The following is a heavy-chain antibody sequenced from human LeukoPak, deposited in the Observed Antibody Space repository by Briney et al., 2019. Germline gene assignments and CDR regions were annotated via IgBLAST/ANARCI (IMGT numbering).Heavy chain of an antibody. CDR1: GGSISSYY. Sequence: KPSETLSLTCTISGGSISSYYWSWIRQPAGKGLEWIGRIYTSGSTNYNPSLKSRVTMSVDTSKNQFSLKLSSVTAADTAVYYCARAGSIWSGYYRFDPWGQGTLVTVSS. CDR2: IYTSGST. CDR3: ARAGSIWSGYYRFDP. J-gene: IGHJ5*02. D-gene: IGHD3-3*01. V-gene: IGHV4-4*07.